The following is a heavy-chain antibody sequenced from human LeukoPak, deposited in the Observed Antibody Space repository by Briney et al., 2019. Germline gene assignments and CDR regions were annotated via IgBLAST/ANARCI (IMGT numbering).Heavy chain of an antibody. CDR1: GYTFTGYY. J-gene: IGHJ4*02. V-gene: IGHV1-2*02. CDR2: INPNSGGT. Sequence: ASVKVSCMASGYTFTGYYIHWVRQAPGQGLEWMGWINPNSGGTNYAQKFQGRVTMARDTSISTAYMELSRLRSDDTAVYYCARPNHYYDSSGYYDYFDYWGQGTLVTVSS. CDR3: ARPNHYYDSSGYYDYFDY. D-gene: IGHD3-22*01.